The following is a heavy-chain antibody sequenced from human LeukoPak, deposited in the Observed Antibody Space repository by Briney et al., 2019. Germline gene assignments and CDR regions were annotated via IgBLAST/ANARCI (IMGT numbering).Heavy chain of an antibody. CDR2: IDHSGST. CDR3: ARLNDRADAFDI. J-gene: IGHJ3*02. CDR1: GGSIINSNW. Sequence: SETLSLTCAVSGGSIINSNWWSWVRQPPGKGLEWIGEIDHSGSTSYNPSLKSRVTMSVDRSQNQFSLRLSTVTAADTAVYYCARLNDRADAFDIWGQGTMVTVSS. V-gene: IGHV4-4*02. D-gene: IGHD3-22*01.